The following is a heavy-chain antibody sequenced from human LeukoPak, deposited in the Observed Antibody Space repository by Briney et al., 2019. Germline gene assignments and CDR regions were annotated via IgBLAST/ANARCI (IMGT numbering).Heavy chain of an antibody. V-gene: IGHV1-46*01. Sequence: ASVKVSCKASGYTFTSYYMHWVRQAPGQGLEWMGIINPSGGSTSYAQKFQGRVTMTRDTSTSTVYMELSSLRSKDTAVYYCARDLYYYGSGSYDDYWGQGTLVTVSS. CDR3: ARDLYYYGSGSYDDY. D-gene: IGHD3-10*01. CDR2: INPSGGST. J-gene: IGHJ4*02. CDR1: GYTFTSYY.